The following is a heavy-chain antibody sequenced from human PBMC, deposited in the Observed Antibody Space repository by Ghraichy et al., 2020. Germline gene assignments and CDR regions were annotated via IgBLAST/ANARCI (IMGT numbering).Heavy chain of an antibody. D-gene: IGHD1-1*01. CDR3: ARGRKSTWTYYYYGMDV. CDR2: IWYDGSNK. V-gene: IGHV3-33*01. CDR1: GFTFSSYG. J-gene: IGHJ6*02. Sequence: GESLNISCAASGFTFSSYGMHWVRQAPGKGLEWVAVIWYDGSNKYYADSVKGRFTISRDNSKNTLYLQMNSLRAEDRAVYYCARGRKSTWTYYYYGMDVWGQGTTVTVSS.